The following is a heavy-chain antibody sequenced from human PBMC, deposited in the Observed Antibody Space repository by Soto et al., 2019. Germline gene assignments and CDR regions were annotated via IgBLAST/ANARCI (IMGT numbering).Heavy chain of an antibody. J-gene: IGHJ4*01. Sequence: SETLSLTCAVSGDSIIGTHWWSWVRRPPGKGLEFIGETHHSRDTNYNPSLRSRVTMSLDKSKNQLSLILYSVTAADTGVYYCARYSAASGTYYFDYWGQGTLVTVSS. CDR1: GDSIIGTHW. V-gene: IGHV4-4*02. CDR3: ARYSAASGTYYFDY. D-gene: IGHD6-13*01. CDR2: THHSRDT.